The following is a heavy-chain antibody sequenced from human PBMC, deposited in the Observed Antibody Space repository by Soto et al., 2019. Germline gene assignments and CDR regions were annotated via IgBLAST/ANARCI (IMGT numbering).Heavy chain of an antibody. J-gene: IGHJ4*02. D-gene: IGHD5-12*01. V-gene: IGHV4-30-2*01. CDR2: IYHSGST. CDR1: GGSISSGGYS. Sequence: QLQLQESGSGLVKPSQTLSLTCAVSGGSISSGGYSWSWIRQPPGKGLEWIGYIYHSGSTYYNPSLKSRVTQSVDRSNNQFSTKLSSVTAADTAVYYCAAGGGLPRYYWGQGTLVTVSS. CDR3: AAGGGLPRYY.